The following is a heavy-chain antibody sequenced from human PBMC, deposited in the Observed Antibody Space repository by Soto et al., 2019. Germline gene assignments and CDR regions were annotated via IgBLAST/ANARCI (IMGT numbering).Heavy chain of an antibody. CDR2: VYNNGGT. Sequence: PSETLSLTCTVSGGPISSDYWSWIRQPPGKGLEWVGYVYNNGGTKYNPSLKSRVTISVDTSNNQFSLKLTSVTAADTAVYYCARGYYYDTSGYYSAFDIWGQGTMVTVSS. CDR3: ARGYYYDTSGYYSAFDI. CDR1: GGPISSDY. D-gene: IGHD3-22*01. V-gene: IGHV4-59*01. J-gene: IGHJ3*02.